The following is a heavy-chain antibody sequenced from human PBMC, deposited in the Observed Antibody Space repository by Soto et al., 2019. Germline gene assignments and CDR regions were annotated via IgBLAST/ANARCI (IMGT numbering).Heavy chain of an antibody. Sequence: GGSLILSCAACGFTFSSYWMYWVRQAPGKGLEWVSHMNNDGSYTIYAESVKGRFTSSRDNAKNTLYLQMNSLRAEDTAVYYCVRERYMTACDIWAQEKMLTISS. CDR1: GFTFSSYW. CDR2: MNNDGSYT. D-gene: IGHD3-9*01. J-gene: IGHJ4*03. V-gene: IGHV3-74*01. CDR3: VRERYMTACDI.